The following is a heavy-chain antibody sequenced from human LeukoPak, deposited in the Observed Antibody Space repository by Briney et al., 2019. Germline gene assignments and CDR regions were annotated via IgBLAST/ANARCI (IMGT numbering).Heavy chain of an antibody. V-gene: IGHV4-31*03. CDR3: ARNYYDGSDFRWFDP. D-gene: IGHD3-22*01. CDR1: GGSISSGGYY. Sequence: TSSETLSLTCTVSGGSISSGGYYWSWIRQHPGKGLEWIGYIYYSGSTYYNPSLKSRVTISVETSKNQFSLKLSSVTAADTAVYYCARNYYDGSDFRWFDPWGQGALVTVST. J-gene: IGHJ5*02. CDR2: IYYSGST.